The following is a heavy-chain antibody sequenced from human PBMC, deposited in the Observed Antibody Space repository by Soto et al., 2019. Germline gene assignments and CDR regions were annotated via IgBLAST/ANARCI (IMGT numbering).Heavy chain of an antibody. V-gene: IGHV3-21*01. CDR2: ISSSSSYI. J-gene: IGHJ6*02. Sequence: GGSLRLSCAASGFTFSSYSMNWVRQAPGKGLEWVSSISSSSSYIYYADSVKGRFTISGDNAKNSLYLQMDSLRAEDTAVYYSASTMVRGVSRRYYYYGMDVWGQGTTVTVSS. CDR3: ASTMVRGVSRRYYYYGMDV. CDR1: GFTFSSYS. D-gene: IGHD3-10*01.